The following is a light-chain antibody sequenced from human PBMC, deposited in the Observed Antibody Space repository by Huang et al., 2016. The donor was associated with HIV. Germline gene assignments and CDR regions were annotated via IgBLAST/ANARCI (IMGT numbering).Light chain of an antibody. CDR1: QSVSSN. CDR3: QRYNNSPYS. V-gene: IGKV3-15*01. CDR2: GAS. Sequence: ERVMTQSPATLSVSPGERASLSCRASQSVSSNLAWYQQKPGQAPRRLSDGASTRATGVPARFSGRGSGTEFTLTISSLQSEDFAFYYCQRYNNSPYSFGQGTKLEIK. J-gene: IGKJ2*03.